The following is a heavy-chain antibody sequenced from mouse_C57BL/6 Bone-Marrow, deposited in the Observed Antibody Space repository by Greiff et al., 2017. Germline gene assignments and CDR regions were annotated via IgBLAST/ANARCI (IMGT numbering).Heavy chain of an antibody. J-gene: IGHJ4*01. CDR3: ARRDYSNYGDAMDY. CDR1: GFSLTSYG. CDR2: IWSGGST. Sequence: QVHVKQSGPGLVQPSQSLSITCTVSGFSLTSYGVHWVRQSPGKGLEWLGVIWSGGSTDYNAAFISRLSISKDNSKSQVFFKMNSLQADDTAIYYCARRDYSNYGDAMDYWGQGTSVTVSS. D-gene: IGHD2-5*01. V-gene: IGHV2-2*01.